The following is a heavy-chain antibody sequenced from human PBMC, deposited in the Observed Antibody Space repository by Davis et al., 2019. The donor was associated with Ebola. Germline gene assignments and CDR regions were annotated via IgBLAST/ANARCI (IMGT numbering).Heavy chain of an antibody. CDR3: ARVSSWVGGGDSSVP. Sequence: ASVKVSCKTFLYTFTSYGITWVRQAPGQGLEWMGWISAYNGKTSYAQNFQDRVTMTTDTSTTAAYMELRSLTSDDTAVYYCARVSSWVGGGDSSVPWGQGTLVTVSS. J-gene: IGHJ5*02. CDR1: LYTFTSYG. V-gene: IGHV1-18*01. CDR2: ISAYNGKT. D-gene: IGHD3-10*01.